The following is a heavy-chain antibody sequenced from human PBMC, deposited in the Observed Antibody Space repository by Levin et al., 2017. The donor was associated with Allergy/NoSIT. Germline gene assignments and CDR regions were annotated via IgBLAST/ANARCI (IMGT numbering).Heavy chain of an antibody. CDR2: ISDDGNSK. Sequence: LSLTCGASGVTFSHPIIHWVRQAPGKGLEWVSAISDDGNSKYHADSVKGRFLISRDNSQNTVFLQINSLRVEDTAVYYCARGTYSSGRGDVFDIWGQGTLVTVSS. CDR1: GVTFSHPI. D-gene: IGHD6-19*01. CDR3: ARGTYSSGRGDVFDI. J-gene: IGHJ3*02. V-gene: IGHV3-30-3*01.